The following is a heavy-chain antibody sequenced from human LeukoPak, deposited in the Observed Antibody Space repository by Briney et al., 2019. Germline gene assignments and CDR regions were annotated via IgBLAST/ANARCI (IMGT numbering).Heavy chain of an antibody. J-gene: IGHJ3*02. D-gene: IGHD2-2*01. CDR1: GFTFSSYS. Sequence: GGSLRLSCAASGFTFSSYSMNWVRQAPGKGLEWVSSISSSSSYIYYADSVKGRFTISRDNAKNSLYLQMNSLRAEDTAVYYCARDRCSSTSCYDDAFDIWGQGTMVTVSS. CDR3: ARDRCSSTSCYDDAFDI. V-gene: IGHV3-21*01. CDR2: ISSSSSYI.